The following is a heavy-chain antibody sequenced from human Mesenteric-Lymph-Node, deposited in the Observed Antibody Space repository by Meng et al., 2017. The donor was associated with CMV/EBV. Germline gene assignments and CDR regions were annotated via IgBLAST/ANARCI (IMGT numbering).Heavy chain of an antibody. CDR1: GFTFSSYA. CDR2: IRRKDYGGTT. V-gene: IGHV3-49*04. D-gene: IGHD4/OR15-4a*01. J-gene: IGHJ6*02. Sequence: GESLKISCAASGFTFSSYAMSWVRQAPGKGLEWVGFIRRKDYGGTTEYGASVKDRFTISRDDSKNIAYLQMNSLKSEDTAVYYCSRDVYRTMGYGLDVWGQGTTVTVSS. CDR3: SRDVYRTMGYGLDV.